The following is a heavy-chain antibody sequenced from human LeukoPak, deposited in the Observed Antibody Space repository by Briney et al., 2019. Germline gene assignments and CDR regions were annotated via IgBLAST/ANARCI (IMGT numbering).Heavy chain of an antibody. Sequence: PGGSLRLSCAASGFTFSNAWMSWVRQAPGRGLEWVSAFGGGSSSTYYADSVRGRFTISRDNSKNTVYLQMDSLRAEDTAVYYCAKENPLQNWNYDYWGQGTLVTVSS. CDR3: AKENPLQNWNYDY. V-gene: IGHV3-23*01. D-gene: IGHD1-1*01. CDR1: GFTFSNAW. CDR2: FGGGSSST. J-gene: IGHJ4*02.